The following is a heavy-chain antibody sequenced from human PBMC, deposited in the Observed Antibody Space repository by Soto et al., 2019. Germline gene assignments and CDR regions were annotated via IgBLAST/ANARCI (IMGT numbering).Heavy chain of an antibody. D-gene: IGHD3-9*01. J-gene: IGHJ6*02. V-gene: IGHV1-2*02. CDR3: AREARGTRGFDEMDI. CDR2: INPNSGDT. Sequence: ASVKVSCKXSGYIFTGYHIHWVRQAPGRGLEWMGWINPNSGDTEYAQNFQGRVTMTRDTSFNLVYMEMSGLMSDDTAVYYCAREARGTRGFDEMDIWGQGTTVTLSS. CDR1: GYIFTGYH.